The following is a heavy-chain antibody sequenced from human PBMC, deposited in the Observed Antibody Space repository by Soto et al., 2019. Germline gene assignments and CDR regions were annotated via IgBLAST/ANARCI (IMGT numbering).Heavy chain of an antibody. V-gene: IGHV1-18*01. CDR2: ISAYNGNT. CDR1: GYTFTSYG. J-gene: IGHJ4*02. CDR3: ARDYYDSSGQTDY. D-gene: IGHD3-22*01. Sequence: ASVKVSCKASGYTFTSYGISWVRQAPGQGLEWMGWISAYNGNTNYAQKLQGRVTMTTDTSTSTAYVELRSLRSDDTAVYYCARDYYDSSGQTDYWGQGTLVTVSS.